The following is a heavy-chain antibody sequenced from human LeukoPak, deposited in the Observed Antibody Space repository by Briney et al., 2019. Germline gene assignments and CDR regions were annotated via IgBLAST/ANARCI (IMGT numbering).Heavy chain of an antibody. CDR1: GYTFTGYY. J-gene: IGHJ5*02. CDR2: INPNSGGT. CDR3: ARGRTTMVRGVIITCWFDP. V-gene: IGHV1-2*02. D-gene: IGHD3-10*01. Sequence: ASAKVSCKASGYTFTGYYMHWVRQAPGQGLEWMGWINPNSGGTNYAQKFQGRVTMTRDTSISTAYMELSRLRSDDTAVYYCARGRTTMVRGVIITCWFDPWGQGTLVTVSS.